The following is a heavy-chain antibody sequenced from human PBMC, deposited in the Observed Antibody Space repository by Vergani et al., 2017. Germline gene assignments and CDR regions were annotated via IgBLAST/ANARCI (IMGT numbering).Heavy chain of an antibody. CDR3: ARVGSPGSSPLDF. CDR2: VDWEDDK. D-gene: IGHD3-10*01. V-gene: IGHV2-70*17. Sequence: QVTLTESGPALVKPTQTLTLSCTFSGFSLTTTGVSINWIRRPPGGALEWLARVDWEDDKFFSPSLGGRLAISKDTSRNRVVLTLTNVDSADTGTYYCARVGSPGSSPLDFWGLGAKVTVSS. CDR1: GFSLTTTGVS. J-gene: IGHJ4*02.